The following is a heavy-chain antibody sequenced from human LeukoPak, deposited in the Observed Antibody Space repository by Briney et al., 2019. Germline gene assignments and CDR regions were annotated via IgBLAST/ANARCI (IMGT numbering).Heavy chain of an antibody. D-gene: IGHD3-9*01. CDR3: ALGHYDVLAASYKWTPDY. J-gene: IGHJ4*02. CDR2: ITSGGDYI. CDR1: GFTFNTFN. V-gene: IGHV3-21*01. Sequence: GGSLRLSCAASGFTFNTFNMNWVRQAPGKGLEWVSSITSGGDYIYYADSVKGRFTTSRDNAKNSLSLQLNSLRVEDTAVYYCALGHYDVLAASYKWTPDYWGQGTLVTVSS.